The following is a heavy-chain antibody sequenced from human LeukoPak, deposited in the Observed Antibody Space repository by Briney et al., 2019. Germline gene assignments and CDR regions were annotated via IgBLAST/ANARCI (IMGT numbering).Heavy chain of an antibody. J-gene: IGHJ4*02. CDR1: SGSISSYY. V-gene: IGHV4-4*07. Sequence: SETLSLTCTVSSGSISSYYLSWIRQPAGKGLEWIGRIYTSGSTNYNPSLKSRVTMSVDTSKNQFSLKLSSVTAADTAVYYCARDLLHDYADSTGYWGRGTLVTVSS. D-gene: IGHD4-17*01. CDR3: ARDLLHDYADSTGY. CDR2: IYTSGST.